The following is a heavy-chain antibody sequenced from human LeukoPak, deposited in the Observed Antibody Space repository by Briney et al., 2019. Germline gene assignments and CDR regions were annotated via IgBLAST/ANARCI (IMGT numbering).Heavy chain of an antibody. CDR1: GASISSSY. J-gene: IGHJ4*02. V-gene: IGHV4-59*01. D-gene: IGHD3-22*01. CDR3: ARGYFDSRGYSNAFDY. CDR2: IYHTGST. Sequence: SETLSLTCTVSGASISSSYWGWLRQTAGKGLERIGDIYHTGSTKYNPSLESRVTISVDTSKTQFSLKLTSVTPADTAVYYCARGYFDSRGYSNAFDYWGQGALVTVSS.